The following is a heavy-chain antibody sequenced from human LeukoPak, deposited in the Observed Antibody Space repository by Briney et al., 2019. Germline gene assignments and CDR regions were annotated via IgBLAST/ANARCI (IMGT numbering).Heavy chain of an antibody. CDR3: ARVEEYSSGWYEAFDI. V-gene: IGHV1-2*02. J-gene: IGHJ3*02. Sequence: GASVKVSCKASGYIFTGCYMHWVRQAPGQGLEWMGWINPNSGGTNYAQKFQGRVTMTRDTSISTAYMELSRLRSDDTAVYYCARVEEYSSGWYEAFDIWGQGTMVTVSS. CDR2: INPNSGGT. CDR1: GYIFTGCY. D-gene: IGHD6-19*01.